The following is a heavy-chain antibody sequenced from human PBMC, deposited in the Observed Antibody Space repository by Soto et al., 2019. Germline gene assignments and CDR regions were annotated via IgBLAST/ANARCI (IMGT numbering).Heavy chain of an antibody. D-gene: IGHD3-22*01. Sequence: ASVKVSCKASGGTFSSYAISWVRQAPGQGLEWMGGIIPIFGTPNYAQKFQGRVTITADESTSTAYMELSSLRSEDTAVYYCAREGVTSYYDSSGYYPLDYWGQGTLVTVSS. J-gene: IGHJ4*02. CDR1: GGTFSSYA. CDR2: IIPIFGTP. CDR3: AREGVTSYYDSSGYYPLDY. V-gene: IGHV1-69*13.